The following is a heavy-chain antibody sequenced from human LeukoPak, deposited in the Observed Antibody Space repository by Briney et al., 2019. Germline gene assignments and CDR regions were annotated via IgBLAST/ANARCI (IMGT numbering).Heavy chain of an antibody. V-gene: IGHV3-21*01. Sequence: GGSLRLSCAASGFTFSSYSMNWVRQAPGKGLEWVSSISSSSSYIYYADSVKGRFTISRDNAKNSLYLQMNSLRAEDTAVYYCARESPQHYYDRLPDYWGQGTLVTVSS. CDR1: GFTFSSYS. J-gene: IGHJ4*02. CDR3: ARESPQHYYDRLPDY. CDR2: ISSSSSYI. D-gene: IGHD3-22*01.